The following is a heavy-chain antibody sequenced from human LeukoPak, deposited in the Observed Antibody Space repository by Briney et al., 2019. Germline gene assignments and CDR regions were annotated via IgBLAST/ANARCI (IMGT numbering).Heavy chain of an antibody. D-gene: IGHD3-10*01. Sequence: SETLSLTCTVSSGSINTSNYYWGWIRQPPGKGLEWIGNIFYRGGTYYSPSLKSRVTISLDTSRNQFSLNLNSVTAADTAVYYCAKDANVLLWFGELPRKGPFDYWGQGTLVTVSS. CDR3: AKDANVLLWFGELPRKGPFDY. CDR1: SGSINTSNYY. J-gene: IGHJ4*02. V-gene: IGHV4-39*07. CDR2: IFYRGGT.